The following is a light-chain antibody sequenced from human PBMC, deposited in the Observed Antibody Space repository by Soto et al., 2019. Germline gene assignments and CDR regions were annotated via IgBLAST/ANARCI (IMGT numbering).Light chain of an antibody. CDR3: HQSYSCPRT. V-gene: IGKV1-39*01. Sequence: DIQMTQSPSSLSASVGDRVTITCRSSQRIRNSLNWYQQKPGEAPKLLISSTSNLHSGVPSRFIGSGSGTDFTLTFSSLQPEDFATYYGHQSYSCPRTFGQGTKLEVK. CDR1: QRIRNS. CDR2: STS. J-gene: IGKJ2*01.